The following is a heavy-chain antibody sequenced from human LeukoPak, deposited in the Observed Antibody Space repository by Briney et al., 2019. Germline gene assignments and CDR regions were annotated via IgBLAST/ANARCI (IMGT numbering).Heavy chain of an antibody. V-gene: IGHV4-59*01. Sequence: SETLSLTCTVSGGSISSYYWSWIRQPPGKGLEWIGYICYSGSTNYNPSLKSRVTISVDTSKNQFSLKLSSVTAADTAVYYCARCFLGFDPWGQGTLVTVSS. CDR1: GGSISSYY. CDR2: ICYSGST. J-gene: IGHJ5*02. CDR3: ARCFLGFDP. D-gene: IGHD3-16*01.